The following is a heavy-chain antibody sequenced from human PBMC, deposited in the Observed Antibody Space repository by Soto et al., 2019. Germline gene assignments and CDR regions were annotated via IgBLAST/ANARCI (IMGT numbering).Heavy chain of an antibody. Sequence: QVVLVQSGAEVRKPGASVKVSCKASGYRFTDYYIHWVRQAPGQGPEWMGWVNPKRGDAVYAQKFQGWVPMTRDTATTAAYLEVNSLKSDDTAVYYCARAPVIPGRYWYFDLWGRGTLVTLSS. CDR1: GYRFTDYY. V-gene: IGHV1-2*04. D-gene: IGHD3-16*02. CDR3: ARAPVIPGRYWYFDL. J-gene: IGHJ2*01. CDR2: VNPKRGDA.